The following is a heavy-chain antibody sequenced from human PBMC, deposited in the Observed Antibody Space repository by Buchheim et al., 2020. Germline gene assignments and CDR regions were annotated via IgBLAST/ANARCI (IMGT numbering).Heavy chain of an antibody. CDR2: IYSSGST. Sequence: QLQLQESGPGLVKPSETLSLTCTVSGGSISSSSYYWGWIRQPPGKGLEWIGSIYSSGSTYYSPSLKSRLTISVDPPKNQLPLKRGSVTAADTAVYYCATLPGGSGSSSDYWGQGTL. J-gene: IGHJ4*02. CDR3: ATLPGGSGSSSDY. CDR1: GGSISSSSYY. D-gene: IGHD3-10*01. V-gene: IGHV4-39*01.